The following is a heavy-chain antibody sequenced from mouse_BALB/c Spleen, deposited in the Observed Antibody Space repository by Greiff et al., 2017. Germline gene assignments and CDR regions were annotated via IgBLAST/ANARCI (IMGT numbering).Heavy chain of an antibody. Sequence: EVQLQQSGAELVKPGASVKLSCTASGFNIKDTYMHWVKQRPEQGLEWIGRIDPANGNTKYDPKFQGKATITADTSSNTAYLQLSSLTSEDTAVYYCAGYGSSYGYAMDYWGQGTSVTVSS. CDR1: GFNIKDTY. CDR3: AGYGSSYGYAMDY. J-gene: IGHJ4*01. D-gene: IGHD1-1*01. V-gene: IGHV14-3*02. CDR2: IDPANGNT.